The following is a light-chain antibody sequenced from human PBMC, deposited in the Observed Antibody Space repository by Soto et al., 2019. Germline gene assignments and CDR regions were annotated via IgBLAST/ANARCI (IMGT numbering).Light chain of an antibody. CDR1: QSVSSY. CDR2: DAS. Sequence: EIVLTQSPATLSLSPGERATLSCRASQSVSSYLAWYQQKPGQAPRLLIYDASNRATGIPARFSGSGSGTDFTLTISSLEPEDFAVYYCQQRSNWHPYTFGQGTKLDIK. V-gene: IGKV3-11*01. CDR3: QQRSNWHPYT. J-gene: IGKJ2*01.